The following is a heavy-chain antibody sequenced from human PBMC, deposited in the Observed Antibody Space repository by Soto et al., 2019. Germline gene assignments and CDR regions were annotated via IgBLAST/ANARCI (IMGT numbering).Heavy chain of an antibody. CDR2: IYYTGST. V-gene: IGHV4-31*03. Sequence: QVQLQESGPGLVKPSQTLSLTCTVSGGSITSGPYYWSWIRQHPGKGHEWIGYIYYTGSTYSNPSRDSRITMSVDTSKSPFSLRVRSVTAGNTAVYYGARMFSDYVGRFGSLGQGTPVTVSS. CDR3: ARMFSDYVGRFGS. CDR1: GGSITSGPYY. J-gene: IGHJ5*01. D-gene: IGHD3-10*02.